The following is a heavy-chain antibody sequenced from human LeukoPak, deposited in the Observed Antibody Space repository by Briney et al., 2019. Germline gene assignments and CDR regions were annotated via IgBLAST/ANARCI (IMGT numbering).Heavy chain of an antibody. CDR1: GGSISSSSYY. CDR2: IYYTGST. J-gene: IGHJ4*02. V-gene: IGHV4-39*07. Sequence: SETLSLTCTVSGGSISSSSYYWGWIRQPPGEGLEWIGSIYYTGSTYYNPSLKSRVTISVDTSKNEFSLTLSSVTAADTAVYYCARVSGSYYFWGQGTLVTVSS. CDR3: ARVSGSYYF. D-gene: IGHD1-26*01.